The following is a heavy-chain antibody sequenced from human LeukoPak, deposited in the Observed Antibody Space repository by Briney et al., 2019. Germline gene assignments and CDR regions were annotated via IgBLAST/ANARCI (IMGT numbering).Heavy chain of an antibody. Sequence: SETLSLTCTVSGGSISSSTYYWGWIRQPPGKGLEWIGSISYTGSTYYNPSLKSRVTISVDTSKNQFSLKLSSVTAADTAVYYCTRQGGYFCDYWGQGTLVTVSS. V-gene: IGHV4-39*07. CDR2: ISYTGST. CDR1: GGSISSSTYY. D-gene: IGHD2-2*03. J-gene: IGHJ4*02. CDR3: TRQGGYFCDY.